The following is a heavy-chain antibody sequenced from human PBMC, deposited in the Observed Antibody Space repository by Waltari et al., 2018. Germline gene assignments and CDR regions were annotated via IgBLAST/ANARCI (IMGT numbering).Heavy chain of an antibody. CDR1: GASVSSYY. Sequence: QVSLQESGPGLVKPSETLSLTCPVSGASVSSYYWNWSRQPARQDLEWIGRISPTGSTDYSPSRKSRVSISVDTSKNQFSLRLSSVTAADTAVYFCATETRYNCYGFTCREVDYWGLGILVTVSS. J-gene: IGHJ4*02. V-gene: IGHV4-4*07. CDR3: ATETRYNCYGFTCREVDY. D-gene: IGHD2-21*01. CDR2: ISPTGST.